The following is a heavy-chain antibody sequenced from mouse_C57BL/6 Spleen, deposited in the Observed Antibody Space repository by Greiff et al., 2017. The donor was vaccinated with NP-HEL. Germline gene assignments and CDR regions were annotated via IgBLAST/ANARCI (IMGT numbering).Heavy chain of an antibody. D-gene: IGHD1-1*01. CDR3: ARHFITTVVDWYFDV. J-gene: IGHJ1*03. CDR2: IYPGDGDT. CDR1: GYAFSSSW. V-gene: IGHV1-82*01. Sequence: VHLVESGPELVKPGASVKISCKASGYAFSSSWMNWVKQRPGKGLEWIGRIYPGDGDTNYNGKFKGKATLTADKSSSTAYMQLSSLTSEDSAVYFCARHFITTVVDWYFDVWGTGTTVTVSS.